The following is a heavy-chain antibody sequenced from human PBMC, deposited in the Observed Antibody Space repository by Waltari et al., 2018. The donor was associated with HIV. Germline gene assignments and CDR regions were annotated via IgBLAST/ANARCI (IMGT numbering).Heavy chain of an antibody. CDR2: VWYDGNNK. J-gene: IGHJ4*02. CDR3: ARTPYDTSGYCFDY. V-gene: IGHV3-33*01. CDR1: GSISSSYG. Sequence: QVQLVEAGGGGVQPGRSMRVSCTASGSISSSYGMHWVRQAPGKGLEWVAVVWYDGNNKYYADSVKGRFTISRDNSKNTLYLQMNNLRVEDTAVYYCARTPYDTSGYCFDYWGQGTLVTVSS. D-gene: IGHD3-22*01.